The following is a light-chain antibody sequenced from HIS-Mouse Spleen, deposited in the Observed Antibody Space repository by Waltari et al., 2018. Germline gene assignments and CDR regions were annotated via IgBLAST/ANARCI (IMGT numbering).Light chain of an antibody. CDR3: QQYGSSPWT. V-gene: IGKV3-20*01. Sequence: EIVLTQSPGTLSLSPGERATLSCRASQSVSSSYLAWYQQKPGQAPRLRIYGASSRATGIPDRFRGSGAGTDFTLTISRLEPEDFAVYYCQQYGSSPWTFGQGTKVEIK. J-gene: IGKJ1*01. CDR2: GAS. CDR1: QSVSSSY.